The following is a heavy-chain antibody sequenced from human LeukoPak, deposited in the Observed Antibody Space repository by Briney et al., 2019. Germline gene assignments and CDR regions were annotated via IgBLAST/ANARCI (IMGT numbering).Heavy chain of an antibody. CDR3: ARIAYYGSGSYSQYYYYYGMDV. D-gene: IGHD3-10*01. V-gene: IGHV4-59*12. J-gene: IGHJ6*02. CDR1: GGSISSYY. CDR2: IYYSGST. Sequence: SETLSLTCTVSGGSISSYYWSWIRQPPGKGLEWIAYIYYSGSTNYNPSLKSRVTISVDTSKNQFSLKLSSVTAADTAVYYCARIAYYGSGSYSQYYYYYGMDVWGQGTTVTVSS.